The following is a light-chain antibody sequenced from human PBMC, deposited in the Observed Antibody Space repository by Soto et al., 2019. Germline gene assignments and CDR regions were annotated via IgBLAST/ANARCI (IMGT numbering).Light chain of an antibody. CDR2: VNT. CDR1: SSNIGAGYD. CDR3: QSYDSSLSGWV. Sequence: QAVVTQPPSVSGAPGQRVTISCTGSSSNIGAGYDVHWYQQLPKTAPKLLIYVNTNRPSGVPDRFSGSKSDSSASLAITGLQAEDEADYYCQSYDSSLSGWVFGGGTQLTVL. V-gene: IGLV1-40*01. J-gene: IGLJ3*02.